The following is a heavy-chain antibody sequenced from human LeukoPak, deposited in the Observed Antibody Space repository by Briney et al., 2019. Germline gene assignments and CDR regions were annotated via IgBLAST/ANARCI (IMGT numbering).Heavy chain of an antibody. CDR1: GYSISSGFH. D-gene: IGHD6-19*01. Sequence: SETLSLTCDVSGYSISSGFHWGWIRQPPGKGLEWIGSIYHTGSTYYDPSLTSRVTILVDTSKNQFSLKLTSVTAADTAVYYCARGGQWLGESWGQGTLVIASS. J-gene: IGHJ4*02. CDR3: ARGGQWLGES. V-gene: IGHV4-38-2*01. CDR2: IYHTGST.